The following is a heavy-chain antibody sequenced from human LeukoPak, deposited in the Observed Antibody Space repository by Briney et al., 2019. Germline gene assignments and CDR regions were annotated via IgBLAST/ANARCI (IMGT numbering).Heavy chain of an antibody. V-gene: IGHV3-23*01. CDR1: GFTLSTYA. D-gene: IGHD4-17*01. CDR3: AKGRNYGDYEH. Sequence: GGSLRLSCAASGFTLSTYAMSWVRQAPGKGLEWVSAISAGGDSTYYPDSVKGRFTISRDNSKNTLYLQMNSLRAEDTALYYCAKGRNYGDYEHWGQGTLVTVSS. J-gene: IGHJ1*01. CDR2: ISAGGDST.